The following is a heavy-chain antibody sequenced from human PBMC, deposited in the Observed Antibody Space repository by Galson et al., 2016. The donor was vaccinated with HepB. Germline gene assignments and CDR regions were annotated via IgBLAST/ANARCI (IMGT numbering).Heavy chain of an antibody. CDR2: IGGVGGST. CDR3: ARDKRLLTPLWYFDL. V-gene: IGHV3-23*01. D-gene: IGHD2-21*02. J-gene: IGHJ2*01. CDR1: GFSLSNYG. Sequence: SLRLSCAASGFSLSNYGMSWVRQTPGKGLEWVSGIGGVGGSTYYADSVKGRFTISGDTSKNTLHLQMNSLRAEDTAVYYCARDKRLLTPLWYFDLWGRGTPVTVSS.